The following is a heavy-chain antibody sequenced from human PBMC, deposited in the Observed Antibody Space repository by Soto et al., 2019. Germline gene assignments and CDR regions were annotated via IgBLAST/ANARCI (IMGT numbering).Heavy chain of an antibody. CDR2: IIPIFGTA. D-gene: IGHD6-13*01. CDR1: GGTFSSYA. CDR3: ARSSSSWYFMRYYYYGMDV. J-gene: IGHJ6*02. V-gene: IGHV1-69*01. Sequence: QVQLVQSGAEVNKPGSSVKVSCMASGGTFSSYAISWVRHAPGQGLEWMGGIIPIFGTANYAQKFQGRVTITADESTSTAYMELSSLRSEDTAVYYCARSSSSWYFMRYYYYGMDVWGQGTTVTVSS.